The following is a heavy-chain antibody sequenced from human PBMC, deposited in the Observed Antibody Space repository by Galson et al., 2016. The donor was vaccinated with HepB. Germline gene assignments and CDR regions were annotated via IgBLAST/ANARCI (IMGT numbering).Heavy chain of an antibody. Sequence: ETLSLTCTVSGGPISDTAYWWGWIRQPPGKGLEWIGSIFYTGTTYYKPSLKSRVTIYVDMSKNQFSLKLNSVTAADTAVYYCARPFPRTSLRTAWRTPIGWFDPWGQGTLVTVSS. CDR1: GGPISDTAYW. CDR3: ARPFPRTSLRTAWRTPIGWFDP. CDR2: IFYTGTT. J-gene: IGHJ5*02. D-gene: IGHD1-14*01. V-gene: IGHV4-39*01.